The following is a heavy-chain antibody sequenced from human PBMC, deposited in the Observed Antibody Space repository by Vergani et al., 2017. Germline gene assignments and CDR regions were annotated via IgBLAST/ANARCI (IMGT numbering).Heavy chain of an antibody. CDR3: AGSKTRRTYYGLDV. Sequence: EVQLVQSGTEVKKPGATVRISCRLSGYTFTDYYIHSVKQAPGKGLEWMGLVYSEDGETIYAEKFQGRISITADSSTDTAYMDLSSLRSEDTAVFYSAGSKTRRTYYGLDVWGQGTTVTVSS. J-gene: IGHJ6*02. D-gene: IGHD2-15*01. V-gene: IGHV1-69-2*01. CDR1: GYTFTDYY. CDR2: VYSEDGET.